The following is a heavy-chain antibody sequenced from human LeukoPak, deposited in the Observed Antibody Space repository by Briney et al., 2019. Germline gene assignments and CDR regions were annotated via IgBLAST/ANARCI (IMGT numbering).Heavy chain of an antibody. D-gene: IGHD5-18*01. CDR1: GGSISAYY. CDR3: ARRRYSYGPFDY. V-gene: IGHV4-39*01. CDR2: IYYSGST. J-gene: IGHJ4*02. Sequence: PSETLSLTCTVSGGSISAYYWSWIRQPPGKGLEWIGSIYYSGSTYYNPSLKSRVTISVDTSKNQLSLKLSSVTAADTAVYYCARRRYSYGPFDYWGQGTLVTVSS.